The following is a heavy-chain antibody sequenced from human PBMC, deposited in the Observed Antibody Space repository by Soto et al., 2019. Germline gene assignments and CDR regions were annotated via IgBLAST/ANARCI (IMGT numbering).Heavy chain of an antibody. J-gene: IGHJ4*02. V-gene: IGHV3-33*01. CDR2: IWYDGSNK. CDR3: ARDIVDRFGESYRALDY. Sequence: VQLVESGGGVVQPGRSLRLSCAASGFTFSSYGMRWVRQAPGKGLAWVAVIWYDGSNKYYADSVKGRFTISRDNSKTTLYLEMNSLRAEDTAVYYCARDIVDRFGESYRALDYWGQGTLVTVSS. D-gene: IGHD3-10*01. CDR1: GFTFSSYG.